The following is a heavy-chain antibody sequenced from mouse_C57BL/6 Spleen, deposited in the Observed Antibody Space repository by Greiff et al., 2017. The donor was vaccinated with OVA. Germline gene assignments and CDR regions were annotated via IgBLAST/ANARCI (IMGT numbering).Heavy chain of an antibody. Sequence: EVMLVESGGGLVQPGGSLKLSCAASGFTFSDYGMAWVRQAPRKGPEWVAFISNLAYSIYYADTVTGRFTISRENAKNTLYLEMSSLRSEDTAMYYCARLVATDWYFDVWGTGTTVTVSS. CDR2: ISNLAYSI. D-gene: IGHD1-1*01. CDR1: GFTFSDYG. J-gene: IGHJ1*03. CDR3: ARLVATDWYFDV. V-gene: IGHV5-15*01.